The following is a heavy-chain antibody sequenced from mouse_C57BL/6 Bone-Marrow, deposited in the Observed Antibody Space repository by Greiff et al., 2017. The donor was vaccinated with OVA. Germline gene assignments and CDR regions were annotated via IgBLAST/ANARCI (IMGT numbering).Heavy chain of an antibody. D-gene: IGHD1-1*01. CDR3: ATPYYYGSSYDYSMDY. CDR2: IYPRSGNT. CDR1: GYTFTSYG. Sequence: QVQLQQSGAELARPGASVKLSCKASGYTFTSYGISWVKQRTGQGLEWIGEIYPRSGNTYYNEKFKGKATLTADKSSSTAYMELRSLTSEDSAVYFCATPYYYGSSYDYSMDYWGKGTSVTVSS. J-gene: IGHJ4*01. V-gene: IGHV1-81*01.